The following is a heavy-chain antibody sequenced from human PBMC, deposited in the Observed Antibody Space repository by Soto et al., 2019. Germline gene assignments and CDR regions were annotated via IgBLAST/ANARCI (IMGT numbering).Heavy chain of an antibody. CDR1: GYSSNSYW. CDR2: IYPGESDT. V-gene: IGHV5-51*01. Sequence: GESLKISCKGSGYSSNSYWNGWVRQMPGKGLEWMGIIYPGESDTRYSTSFQGQVTILAAKSINTAYLQWSSSKASDTAMYYCATGGVVATPTYYYYGMDVWGQGTTVTVSS. J-gene: IGHJ6*02. CDR3: ATGGVVATPTYYYYGMDV. D-gene: IGHD2-21*01.